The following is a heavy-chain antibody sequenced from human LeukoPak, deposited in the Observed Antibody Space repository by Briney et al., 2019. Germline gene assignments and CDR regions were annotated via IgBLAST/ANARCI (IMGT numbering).Heavy chain of an antibody. J-gene: IGHJ5*02. CDR3: ARDPTPTTVARNWFDP. CDR1: GFTFSSYG. CDR2: ISYDGSNK. V-gene: IGHV3-30*03. Sequence: PGGSLRLSCAASGFTFSSYGMHWVRQAPGKGLEWVAVISYDGSNKYYADSVKGRFTISRDNAKNTLYLQMNSLRAEDTAVYYCARDPTPTTVARNWFDPWGQGSLVTVSS. D-gene: IGHD4-23*01.